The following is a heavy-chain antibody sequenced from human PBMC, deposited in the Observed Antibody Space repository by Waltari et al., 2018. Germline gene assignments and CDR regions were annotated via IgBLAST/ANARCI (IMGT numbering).Heavy chain of an antibody. V-gene: IGHV4-4*07. J-gene: IGHJ4*02. CDR3: ARDDWGGTTVYHY. CDR1: GGSISSYY. CDR2: IYTSGST. D-gene: IGHD4-4*01. Sequence: QVQLQESGPGLVKPSETLSLPCTVSGGSISSYYCSWIRQPAGEGPEWIGRIYTSGSTNYNPSLKSRVTMSVDTSKNQFSLKLSSVTAADTAVYYCARDDWGGTTVYHYWGQGTLVTVSS.